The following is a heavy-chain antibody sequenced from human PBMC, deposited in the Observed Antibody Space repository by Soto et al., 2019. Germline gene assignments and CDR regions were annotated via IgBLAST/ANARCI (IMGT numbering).Heavy chain of an antibody. CDR3: ARGSTVDYGMDA. CDR2: IYYSGST. Sequence: NPSETLSLTCTVSGGSISSGDYYWSWIRQPPGKGLEWIGYIYYSGSTYYNPSLKSRVTISVDTSKNQFSLKLSSVTAADTAVYYCARGSTVDYGMDAWGQGTTVTVSS. D-gene: IGHD4-17*01. J-gene: IGHJ6*02. CDR1: GGSISSGDYY. V-gene: IGHV4-30-4*01.